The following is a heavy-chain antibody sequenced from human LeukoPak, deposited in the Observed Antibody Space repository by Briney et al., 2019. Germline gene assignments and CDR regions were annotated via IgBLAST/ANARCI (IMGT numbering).Heavy chain of an antibody. J-gene: IGHJ5*02. V-gene: IGHV3-74*01. CDR1: GFTFSRYW. CDR2: INPDGSTT. Sequence: GQSLRLSCAASGFTFSRYWIHWVRQAPGKGLEWVSRINPDGSTTTYADSVKGRFTISRENAKNTVYLQMNSLRAEDTAVYYCAKDLEKSHYCTNGVCLLENWFDPWGQGTLVTVSS. CDR3: AKDLEKSHYCTNGVCLLENWFDP. D-gene: IGHD2-8*01.